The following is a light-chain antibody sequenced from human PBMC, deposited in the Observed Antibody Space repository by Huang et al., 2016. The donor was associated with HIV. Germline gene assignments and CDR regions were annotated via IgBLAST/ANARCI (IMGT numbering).Light chain of an antibody. J-gene: IGKJ3*01. V-gene: IGKV4-1*01. Sequence: DIVMTQSPDSLAVSLGERATINCKSSQGVLYSSNNKNYLAWYQQKPGQPPKLLIYWASTRESVVPDRFSGSGSGTDFTLTISSLQAEDVAVYYCQHYYSTPLTFGPGTKVDIK. CDR3: QHYYSTPLT. CDR1: QGVLYSSNNKNY. CDR2: WAS.